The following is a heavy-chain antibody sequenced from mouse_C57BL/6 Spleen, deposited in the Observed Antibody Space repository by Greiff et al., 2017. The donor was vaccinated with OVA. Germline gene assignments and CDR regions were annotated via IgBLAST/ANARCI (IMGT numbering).Heavy chain of an antibody. CDR1: GYSITSGYY. J-gene: IGHJ4*01. Sequence: VQLQQSGPGLVKPSQSLSLTCSVTGYSITSGYYWNWIRQFPGNKLEWMGYISYDGSNNYNPSLKNRISITRDTSKNQFFLKLNSVTTEDTATYYCARDTPYYYAMDYWGQGTSVTVSS. CDR3: ARDTPYYYAMDY. V-gene: IGHV3-6*01. CDR2: ISYDGSN.